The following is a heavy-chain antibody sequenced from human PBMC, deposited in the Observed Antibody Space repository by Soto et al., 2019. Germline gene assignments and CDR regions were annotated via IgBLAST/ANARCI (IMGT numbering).Heavy chain of an antibody. J-gene: IGHJ6*02. CDR3: ATSSSGSSPRRGMDV. CDR1: GYTFNTYG. V-gene: IGHV1-18*01. D-gene: IGHD6-19*01. CDR2: ISPYNGNT. Sequence: GASVKGSCKASGYTFNTYGISWVGQAPGQGLEWMGWISPYNGNTNYAQKLQGRVTTTTDTSTSTAYMELRSLRSDDTAVYYCATSSSGSSPRRGMDVWGQGTTVTVSS.